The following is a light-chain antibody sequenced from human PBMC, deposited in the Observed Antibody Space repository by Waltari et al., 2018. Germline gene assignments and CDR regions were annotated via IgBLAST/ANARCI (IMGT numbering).Light chain of an antibody. CDR2: KDT. CDR3: QSTDSSAVYVV. Sequence: SYELTQPPSVSVSPGQTARITCSGDALQNRYAYWYQQKPGRAPKLLIYKDTGRPSRIPERFSGSTSGTTVTLTITGVQAEDEADYYCQSTDSSAVYVVFGGGTKLTVL. CDR1: ALQNRY. V-gene: IGLV3-25*03. J-gene: IGLJ2*01.